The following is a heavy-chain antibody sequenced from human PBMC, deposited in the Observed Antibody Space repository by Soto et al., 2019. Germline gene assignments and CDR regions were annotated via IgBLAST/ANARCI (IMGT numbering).Heavy chain of an antibody. Sequence: QVQLVESGGGVVQPGRSLRLSCAASGFTFSSYGMHWVRQAPGKGLEWVAVIWYDGSNKYYADSVKGRFTISRDNSKNTLYRQMNSLRAEDTAVYYCARGGMMARGMDVWGQGTTVTVSS. CDR3: ARGGMMARGMDV. J-gene: IGHJ6*02. CDR2: IWYDGSNK. V-gene: IGHV3-33*01. CDR1: GFTFSSYG. D-gene: IGHD2-15*01.